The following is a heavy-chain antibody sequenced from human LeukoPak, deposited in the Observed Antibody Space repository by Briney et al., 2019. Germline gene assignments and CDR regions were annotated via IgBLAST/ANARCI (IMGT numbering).Heavy chain of an antibody. CDR3: ARHHMSPRSSSWYGSSYYYTDV. CDR1: GGSISSYY. J-gene: IGHJ6*03. D-gene: IGHD6-13*01. CDR2: IYYSGST. V-gene: IGHV4-59*01. Sequence: KPSETLSLTCTVSGGSISSYYWSWIRQPPGKGLEWIGYIYYSGSTNYNPSLKSRVTISVDTSKNQFSLKLSSVTAADTAVYYCARHHMSPRSSSWYGSSYYYTDVWGKGTTVTVSS.